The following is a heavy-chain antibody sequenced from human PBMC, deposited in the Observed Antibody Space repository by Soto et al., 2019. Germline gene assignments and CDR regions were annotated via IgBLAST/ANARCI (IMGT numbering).Heavy chain of an antibody. Sequence: ASVKVSCKASGYTFTSYDINLVRQATGQGLEWMGWMNPNSGNTGYAQKFQGRVTMTRNASISTAYMELSSLRSEDTAVYYCARGKVPAAIGDYYYYYMDVWGKGTTVTVSS. CDR1: GYTFTSYD. J-gene: IGHJ6*03. D-gene: IGHD2-2*01. V-gene: IGHV1-8*01. CDR3: ARGKVPAAIGDYYYYYMDV. CDR2: MNPNSGNT.